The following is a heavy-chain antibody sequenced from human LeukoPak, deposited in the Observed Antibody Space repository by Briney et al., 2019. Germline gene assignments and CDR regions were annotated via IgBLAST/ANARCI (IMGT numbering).Heavy chain of an antibody. J-gene: IGHJ4*02. CDR1: GFTFSSYG. CDR3: AKELFGRALSHFDY. Sequence: GGSLRLSCAASGFTFSSYGMHWVRQAPGKGLEWVAFIRYDGSNKYYADSVKGRFTISRDNSKNTLYLQMNSLRAEDTAVYYCAKELFGRALSHFDYWGQGTLVTVSS. D-gene: IGHD2/OR15-2a*01. CDR2: IRYDGSNK. V-gene: IGHV3-30*02.